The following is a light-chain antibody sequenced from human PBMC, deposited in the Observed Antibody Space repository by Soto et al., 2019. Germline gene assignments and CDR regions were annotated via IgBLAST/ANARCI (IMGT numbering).Light chain of an antibody. CDR3: QQYNSYS. J-gene: IGKJ1*01. CDR2: AAS. CDR1: QDISNF. V-gene: IGKV1-27*01. Sequence: DIQMTQSPSSLSAFVGDTVTITCRASQDISNFLAWYQQKPGKVPKLLIYAASTLQSGVPSRFSGSGSGTEFTLTISSLQPDDFATYYCQQYNSYSFGQGTKVDI.